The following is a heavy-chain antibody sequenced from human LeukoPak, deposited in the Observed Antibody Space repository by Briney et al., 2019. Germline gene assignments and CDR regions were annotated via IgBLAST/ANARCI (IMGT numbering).Heavy chain of an antibody. CDR3: ARAATIFGVVTHYGMDV. V-gene: IGHV1-46*01. D-gene: IGHD3-3*01. CDR2: INPSGGST. Sequence: ASVKVSCKASGYTFTTYYMHWVRQAPGQGLEWMGIINPSGGSTSYAQKFQGRVSMTRDTSTSTVYMELSSLRSEDTAVYYCARAATIFGVVTHYGMDVWGQGTTVTVSS. J-gene: IGHJ6*02. CDR1: GYTFTTYY.